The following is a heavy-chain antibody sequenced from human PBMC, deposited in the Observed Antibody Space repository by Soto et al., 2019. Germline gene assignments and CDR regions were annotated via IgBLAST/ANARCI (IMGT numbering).Heavy chain of an antibody. V-gene: IGHV3-48*02. CDR2: VSSSSSTI. CDR3: ARYAMTRGLDWFDP. J-gene: IGHJ5*02. D-gene: IGHD2-21*02. Sequence: EVQLVESGGGLVQPGGSLSFSGAASGFTFSNYGWTWGRQAPGKGQVWVSYVSSSSSTIYYADSGKARFTISIDNAKNSLYLQMNSLRDEDTAVYYCARYAMTRGLDWFDPWGQGTLVTVSS. CDR1: GFTFSNYG.